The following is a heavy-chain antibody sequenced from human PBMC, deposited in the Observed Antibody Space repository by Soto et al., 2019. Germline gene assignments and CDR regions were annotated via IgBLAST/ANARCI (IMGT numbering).Heavy chain of an antibody. J-gene: IGHJ3*02. CDR2: IYHSGST. CDR1: GGSISSGGYS. CDR3: AIVYHCVVDFYYAFDI. Sequence: QLQLQESGSGLVKPSQTLSLTCAVSGGSISSGGYSWSWIRQPPGKGLEWIGYIYHSGSTHYNPSLTRRVTISVDTSKNPFSLKLSSVTAPDTPVYYCAIVYHCVVDFYYAFDIWCQGTMVTVSS. D-gene: IGHD2-21*02. V-gene: IGHV4-30-2*01.